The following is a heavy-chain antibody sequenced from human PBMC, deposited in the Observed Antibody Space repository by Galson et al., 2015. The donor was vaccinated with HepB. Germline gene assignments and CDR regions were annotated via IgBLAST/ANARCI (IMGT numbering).Heavy chain of an antibody. D-gene: IGHD2-21*02. CDR1: GFTFSSYA. CDR2: ISGSGGST. Sequence: SLRLSCAASGFTFSSYAMSWVRQAPGKGLEWVSAISGSGGSTYYAGSVKGRFTISRDNSKNTLYLQMNSLRAEDTAVYYCAKVLYCGGDCYSPFDYWGQGPLLTVSS. V-gene: IGHV3-23*01. CDR3: AKVLYCGGDCYSPFDY. J-gene: IGHJ4*02.